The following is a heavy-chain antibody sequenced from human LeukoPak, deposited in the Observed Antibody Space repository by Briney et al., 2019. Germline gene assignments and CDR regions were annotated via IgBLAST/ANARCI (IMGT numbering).Heavy chain of an antibody. J-gene: IGHJ4*02. CDR2: IYSGGST. D-gene: IGHD4-17*01. CDR1: GFTVSSNY. Sequence: GGSLRLSCAASGFTVSSNYMSWVRQAPGKGLAWVSVIYSGGSTYYADSVKGRFTISRDNSKNTLYLQMSSLRAEDTAVYYCARVATVTTSRPFDYWGQGTLVTVSS. CDR3: ARVATVTTSRPFDY. V-gene: IGHV3-53*01.